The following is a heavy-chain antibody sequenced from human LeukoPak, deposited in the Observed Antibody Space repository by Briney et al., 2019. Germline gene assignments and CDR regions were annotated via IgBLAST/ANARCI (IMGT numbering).Heavy chain of an antibody. CDR1: GFTFSNYA. J-gene: IGHJ4*02. CDR2: ISGSGDST. CDR3: ARDLRYSTYWYFFFDY. Sequence: PGGSLRLSCTASGFTFSNYAMSWVRQAPGTGLQWVSGISGSGDSTYYADSVKGRFTISRDNSKNTLYLQMNSLRAEDTAIYYCARDLRYSTYWYFFFDYWGQGTLVTVSS. D-gene: IGHD6-13*01. V-gene: IGHV3-23*01.